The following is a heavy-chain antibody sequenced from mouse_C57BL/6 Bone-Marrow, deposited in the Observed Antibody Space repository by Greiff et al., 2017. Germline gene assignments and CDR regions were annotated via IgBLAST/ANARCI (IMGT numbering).Heavy chain of an antibody. Sequence: EVQRVESGGGLAKPGGSLKLSCAASGFTFSSYAMSWVRQTPEQRLEWVATISDGGSYTYYPDNVKGRFTISRDNAKNSLYLQMSHLKSEDTAMYDCARNDYYGSSYAMDYWGQGTSVTVSS. CDR3: ARNDYYGSSYAMDY. D-gene: IGHD1-1*01. CDR2: ISDGGSYT. CDR1: GFTFSSYA. J-gene: IGHJ4*01. V-gene: IGHV5-4*01.